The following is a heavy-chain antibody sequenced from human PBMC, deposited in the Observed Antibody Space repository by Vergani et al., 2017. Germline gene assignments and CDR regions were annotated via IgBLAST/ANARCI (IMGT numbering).Heavy chain of an antibody. CDR2: IYYSGST. J-gene: IGHJ4*02. D-gene: IGHD2-21*01. Sequence: QVQLQESGPGLVKPSETLSLTCTVSGGSISSYYWSWIRQPPGKGLEWIGYIYYSGSTNYNPSLKSRVTISVDTSKNQFSLKLSSVTAADTAVNYCARAWKHSTRFDYWGQGTLVTVSS. CDR3: ARAWKHSTRFDY. CDR1: GGSISSYY. V-gene: IGHV4-59*01.